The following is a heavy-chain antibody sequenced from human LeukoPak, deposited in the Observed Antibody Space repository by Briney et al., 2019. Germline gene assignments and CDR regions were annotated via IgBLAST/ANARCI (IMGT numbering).Heavy chain of an antibody. CDR2: IYYSGST. Sequence: PSETLSLTCTVSGGSISSYYWSWIRQPPGKGLEWIGYIYYSGSTNYNPSLKSRVTISVDTSKNQFSLKLTSVTAADTAVYYCAKQTGSGLFILPGGQGTLVTVSS. D-gene: IGHD3/OR15-3a*01. CDR1: GGSISSYY. V-gene: IGHV4-59*08. CDR3: AKQTGSGLFILP. J-gene: IGHJ4*02.